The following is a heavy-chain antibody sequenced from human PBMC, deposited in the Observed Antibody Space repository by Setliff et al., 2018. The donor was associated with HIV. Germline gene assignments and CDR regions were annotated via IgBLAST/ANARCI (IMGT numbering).Heavy chain of an antibody. CDR1: GDSIRNSRDY. Sequence: SETLSLTCSVSGDSIRNSRDYWGWIRQPPGKGLEWIGNIYYSGTTYYSPSLNSRVTISVDRSWIHFSPRLSAVTAADTAVYYCARELDNSDNSDPFDVWGQGTMVTVSS. D-gene: IGHD4-4*01. V-gene: IGHV4-39*02. CDR3: ARELDNSDNSDPFDV. J-gene: IGHJ3*01. CDR2: IYYSGTT.